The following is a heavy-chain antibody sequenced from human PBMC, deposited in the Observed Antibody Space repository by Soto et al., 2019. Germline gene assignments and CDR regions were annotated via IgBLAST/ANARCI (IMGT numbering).Heavy chain of an antibody. CDR1: GFTFSRYW. V-gene: IGHV3-74*01. D-gene: IGHD3-22*01. Sequence: EVQLVESGGGLVQPGGSLRLSCAVSGFTFSRYWMHWVRQAPGKGPVWVARIHCDGSTFSYADSVRGRFTISRDNAKNTLYLQMNSLRVEDTAVYYGARDYYDNSGSRYVDYGMDVWGQGTTVTVSS. J-gene: IGHJ6*02. CDR2: IHCDGSTF. CDR3: ARDYYDNSGSRYVDYGMDV.